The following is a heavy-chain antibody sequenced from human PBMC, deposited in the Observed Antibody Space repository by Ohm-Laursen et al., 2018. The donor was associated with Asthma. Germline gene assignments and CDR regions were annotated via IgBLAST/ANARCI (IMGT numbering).Heavy chain of an antibody. J-gene: IGHJ4*02. V-gene: IGHV3-53*01. D-gene: IGHD2-21*02. CDR2: IYSGGST. CDR1: GFTVSSNY. Sequence: SHSLSCAASGFTVSSNYMSWVRQAPGKGLEWVSVIYSGGSTYYADSVKGRFTISRDNSKNTLYLQMNSLRAEDTAVYYCARDSSGDYYFDYWGQGTLVTVSS. CDR3: ARDSSGDYYFDY.